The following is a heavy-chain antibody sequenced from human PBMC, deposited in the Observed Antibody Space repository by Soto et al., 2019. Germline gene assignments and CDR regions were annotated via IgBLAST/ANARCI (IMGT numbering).Heavy chain of an antibody. V-gene: IGHV3-48*01. Sequence: NWVRQAPGKGLEWVSYISSSSSTIYYADSVKGRFTISRDNAKNSLYLQMNSLRAEDTAVYYCARLGYCSSTSCYYYYMDVWGKGTTVTVSS. CDR3: ARLGYCSSTSCYYYYMDV. CDR2: ISSSSSTI. J-gene: IGHJ6*03. D-gene: IGHD2-2*01.